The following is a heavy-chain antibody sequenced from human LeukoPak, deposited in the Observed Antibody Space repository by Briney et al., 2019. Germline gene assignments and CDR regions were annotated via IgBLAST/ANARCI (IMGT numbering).Heavy chain of an antibody. V-gene: IGHV7-4-1*02. Sequence: ASVKVSCKSSGYSFTTHSISWVRQAPGQGLEWMGWINTNTGNPTYAQGFFTGRYVFSLDTSVNTAYLQITGLKADDTAVYYCGRAEYSSSWYRGWFDPWGQGTLVTVSS. CDR2: INTNTGNP. D-gene: IGHD6-13*01. J-gene: IGHJ5*02. CDR1: GYSFTTHS. CDR3: GRAEYSSSWYRGWFDP.